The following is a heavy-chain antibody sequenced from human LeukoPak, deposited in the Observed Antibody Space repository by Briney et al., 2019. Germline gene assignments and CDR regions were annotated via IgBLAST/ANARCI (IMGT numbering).Heavy chain of an antibody. CDR1: GYSLTSFY. J-gene: IGHJ4*02. V-gene: IGHV1-46*01. D-gene: IGHD2-15*01. CDR2: INPSGGST. Sequence: ASVKVSCKAFGYSLTSFYIHWVRQAPGEGLEWMGIINPSGGSTRYAQVFQGRVTVTRDTSTSTVYMELSSLRSEDSAIYYCARAPGYCGGGSCSWFDYWGQGSLVTVSS. CDR3: ARAPGYCGGGSCSWFDY.